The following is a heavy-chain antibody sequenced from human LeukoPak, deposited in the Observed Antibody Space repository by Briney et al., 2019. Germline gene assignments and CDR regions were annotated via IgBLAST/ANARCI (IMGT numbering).Heavy chain of an antibody. CDR2: INAGNGNT. D-gene: IGHD6-19*01. V-gene: IGHV1-3*01. CDR3: AREAWYSSGWPDAFDI. Sequence: ASVKVSCKASGYTFTSYAMHWVRQAPGQRLEWMGWINAGNGNTKYSQKFQGRVTITRDTSASTAYMELSSLRSEDTAVYYCAREAWYSSGWPDAFDIWGQGTMVTVSS. J-gene: IGHJ3*02. CDR1: GYTFTSYA.